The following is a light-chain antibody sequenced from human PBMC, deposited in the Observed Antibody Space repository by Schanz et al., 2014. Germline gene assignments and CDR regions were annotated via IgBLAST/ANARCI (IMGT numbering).Light chain of an antibody. CDR2: TAS. J-gene: IGKJ2*01. Sequence: DIRLTQSPSSLSASVGDRVTITCRASQNINIYVNWYQHQPGRAPKLLIYTASNLQSGVPSRFSGSGSGTDFTLTISSLQPEDFATYYCQQSFSTPVTFGQGTKLEIK. V-gene: IGKV1-39*01. CDR1: QNINIY. CDR3: QQSFSTPVT.